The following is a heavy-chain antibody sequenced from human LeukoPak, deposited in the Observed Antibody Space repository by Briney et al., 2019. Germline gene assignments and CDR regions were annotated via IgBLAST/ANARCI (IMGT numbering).Heavy chain of an antibody. Sequence: VASVTVSCKASGYTFTSYGISWVRQAPGQGLEWMGWISAYNGNTNYAQKLQGRVTMTTDTSTSTAYMELRSLRSDDTAVYYCARDRGYSSSSGPIDYWGQGTLVTVSS. CDR3: ARDRGYSSSSGPIDY. CDR1: GYTFTSYG. D-gene: IGHD6-6*01. CDR2: ISAYNGNT. J-gene: IGHJ4*02. V-gene: IGHV1-18*01.